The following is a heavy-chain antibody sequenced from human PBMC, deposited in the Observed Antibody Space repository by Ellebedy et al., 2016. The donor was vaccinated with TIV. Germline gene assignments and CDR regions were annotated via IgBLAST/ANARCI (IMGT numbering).Heavy chain of an antibody. CDR2: IYQDGSDQ. D-gene: IGHD4-17*01. CDR1: GFSFRSYW. V-gene: IGHV3-7*01. Sequence: GESLKIPCAASGFSFRSYWMSWVRQAPGKGLEWVANIYQDGSDQYYVDSVKGRFTISRDNAKNSLFLQMNSLRVEDTAVYYCARRGSYGDYAVQVNSWFDSWGRGTLVTVSS. CDR3: ARRGSYGDYAVQVNSWFDS. J-gene: IGHJ5*01.